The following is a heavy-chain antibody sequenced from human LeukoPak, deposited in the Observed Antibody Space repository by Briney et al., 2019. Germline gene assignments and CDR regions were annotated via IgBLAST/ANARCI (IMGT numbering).Heavy chain of an antibody. CDR1: GYTFTSYD. V-gene: IGHV1-8*01. D-gene: IGHD3-16*01. J-gene: IGHJ4*02. CDR2: MNPNSGNT. CDR3: ARDPDYRGSQPHGYFDY. Sequence: GASVKVSCKASGYTFTSYDINWVRQATGQGLEWMGWMNPNSGNTGYAQKFQGRVTMTRNTSISTAYMELSSLRSEDTAVYYCARDPDYRGSQPHGYFDYWGQGTLVTVSS.